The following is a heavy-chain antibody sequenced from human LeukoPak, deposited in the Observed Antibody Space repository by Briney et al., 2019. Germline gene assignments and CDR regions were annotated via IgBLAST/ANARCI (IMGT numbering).Heavy chain of an antibody. CDR1: GFTFSSYA. J-gene: IGHJ1*01. D-gene: IGHD3-22*01. CDR2: ISYDGSNK. Sequence: GRSLRLSCAASGFTFSSYAMHWVRQAPGKGLEWVAVISYDGSNKYYADSVKGRFTISRDNSKNTLYLQMNSLRAEDTAVYYCARERPNYYDNSGFRPGYFQHWGQGTLVTVSS. CDR3: ARERPNYYDNSGFRPGYFQH. V-gene: IGHV3-30*01.